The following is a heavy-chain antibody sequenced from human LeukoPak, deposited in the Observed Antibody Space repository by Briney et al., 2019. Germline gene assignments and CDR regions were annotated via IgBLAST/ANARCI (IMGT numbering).Heavy chain of an antibody. Sequence: PSETLSLTCTVSGVSVSSGSYYWSWIRQPPGKGLEWIGYIYYSGSTNYNPSLKSRVTISVDTSKNQFSLKLSSVTAADTAVYYCARGVIWFDPWGQGTLVTVSS. CDR2: IYYSGST. J-gene: IGHJ5*02. V-gene: IGHV4-61*01. CDR3: ARGVIWFDP. CDR1: GVSVSSGSYY.